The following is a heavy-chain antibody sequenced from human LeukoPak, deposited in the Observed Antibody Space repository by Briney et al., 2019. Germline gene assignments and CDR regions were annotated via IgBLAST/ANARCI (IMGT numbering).Heavy chain of an antibody. J-gene: IGHJ4*02. CDR2: TYYRGST. CDR1: GASINSGGYY. CDR3: VRDSRQLGFDY. D-gene: IGHD1-1*01. V-gene: IGHV4-31*03. Sequence: SETLSLTCTVSGASINSGGYYWSWLRQHPGQGLEWIGFTYYRGSTSYNPSLKSRVSISVDTSKNQFSLKLRSVTAADTAVYFCVRDSRQLGFDYWGQGTLVTVSS.